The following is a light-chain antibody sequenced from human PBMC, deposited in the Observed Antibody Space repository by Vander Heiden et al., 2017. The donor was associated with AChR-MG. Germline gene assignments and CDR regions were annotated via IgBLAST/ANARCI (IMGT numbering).Light chain of an antibody. V-gene: IGLV1-40*01. J-gene: IGLJ3*02. CDR1: HYNIGEASG. Sequence: SVLPQPPSVSGAPAQVVTIPCVGTHYNIGEASGVQWYRPLRGAAPKVLIFTSVDRPPGVPDRCSGSKSGTSAALAITGLQAEDEAVDYCQSYDNGLSGGVFGGGTKVTVL. CDR3: QSYDNGLSGGV. CDR2: TSV.